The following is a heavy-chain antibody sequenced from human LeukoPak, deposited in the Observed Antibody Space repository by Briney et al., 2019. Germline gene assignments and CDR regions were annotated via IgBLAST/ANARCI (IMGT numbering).Heavy chain of an antibody. CDR1: GFTFSHYN. J-gene: IGHJ4*02. Sequence: GGSLRLSCAASGFTFSHYNMNWVRQAPGKGLEWVSSISGSTGYIYYADSAKGRFTITRDNAKNSLFLQMNSLRAEDTAVYYCARDRSSDWHFDFWGPGTPVTVSS. D-gene: IGHD6-19*01. V-gene: IGHV3-21*01. CDR3: ARDRSSDWHFDF. CDR2: ISGSTGYI.